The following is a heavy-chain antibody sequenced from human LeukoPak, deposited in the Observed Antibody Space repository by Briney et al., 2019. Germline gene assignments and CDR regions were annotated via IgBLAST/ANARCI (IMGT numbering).Heavy chain of an antibody. CDR1: GFTFSNAW. J-gene: IGHJ6*02. CDR3: ASPWDIVVVPAAIPYYYGMDV. D-gene: IGHD2-2*02. CDR2: IKSKTDGGTT. V-gene: IGHV3-15*01. Sequence: GGSLRLSCAASGFTFSNAWMSWVRQAPGKGLEWVGRIKSKTDGGTTDYAAPVKGRFTISRDDSKNTLYLQMNSLRAEDTAVYYCASPWDIVVVPAAIPYYYGMDVWGQGTTVTVSS.